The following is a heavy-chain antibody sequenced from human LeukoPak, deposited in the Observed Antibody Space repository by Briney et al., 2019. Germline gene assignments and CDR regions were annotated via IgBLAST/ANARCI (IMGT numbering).Heavy chain of an antibody. J-gene: IGHJ4*02. Sequence: GGSLRLSCAASGFTFNNHAMYWVRQAPGKGLEWVSGIVGSGGSSYYAESVRGRFTISRDNSKNTVYLQMNSLRDEDTAVYYCAKTTFGYSSGRSPGWPVDYWGQGTVVTVSS. CDR1: GFTFNNHA. CDR3: AKTTFGYSSGRSPGWPVDY. CDR2: IVGSGGSS. D-gene: IGHD6-19*01. V-gene: IGHV3-23*01.